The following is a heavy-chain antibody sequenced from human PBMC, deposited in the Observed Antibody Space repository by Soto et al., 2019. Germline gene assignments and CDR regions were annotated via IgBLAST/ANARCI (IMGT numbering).Heavy chain of an antibody. D-gene: IGHD6-19*01. CDR3: SRFIMVGGWFDPNYYHGMDV. Sequence: QFQLVQSGAEVKKPGASVTVSCKTSGYTFSNYGINWVRQAPGQGLEWMGWISGYNGNTNYAQTVQDRVTMTTDTSTGTVYMELRSLKSDDTAIYYCSRFIMVGGWFDPNYYHGMDVWGQGTKVTVSS. CDR2: ISGYNGNT. J-gene: IGHJ6*02. V-gene: IGHV1-18*01. CDR1: GYTFSNYG.